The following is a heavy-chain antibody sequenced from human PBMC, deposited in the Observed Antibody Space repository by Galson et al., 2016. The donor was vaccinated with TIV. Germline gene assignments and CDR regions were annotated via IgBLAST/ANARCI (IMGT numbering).Heavy chain of an antibody. V-gene: IGHV3-66*02. Sequence: SLRLSCAASGLSVSINYMTWVRQAPGKGLEWVSLISDGGKTFYSDSVKGRFTASRDHSKNILYLQMNSLRLEDTAVYYCARDRIVDATYYYYYFGLDVWGQGTAVTVSS. CDR1: GLSVSINY. J-gene: IGHJ6*02. CDR2: ISDGGKT. CDR3: ARDRIVDATYYYYYFGLDV. D-gene: IGHD1-26*01.